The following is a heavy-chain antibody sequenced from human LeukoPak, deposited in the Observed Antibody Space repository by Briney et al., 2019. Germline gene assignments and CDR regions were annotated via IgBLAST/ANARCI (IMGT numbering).Heavy chain of an antibody. Sequence: PSETLCLTCTVSGDSVSNNYWNWTRQPPGKGLEWIGYVYYTGRTNYNPSLASRVTISIDTSKNQFSLRLTSVTAADTAVYYCVRWYYDSSSSRKFDYWGQGSLVTVSS. CDR2: VYYTGRT. CDR1: GDSVSNNY. CDR3: VRWYYDSSSSRKFDY. D-gene: IGHD3-22*01. J-gene: IGHJ4*02. V-gene: IGHV4-59*02.